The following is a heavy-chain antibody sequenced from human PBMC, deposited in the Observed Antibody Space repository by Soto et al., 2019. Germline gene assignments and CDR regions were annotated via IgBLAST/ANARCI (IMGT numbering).Heavy chain of an antibody. D-gene: IGHD6-6*01. Sequence: EVQLAESGGGLAQPGGSLRLSCAASGFTLSGYAMDWVRQAPGKGLEYVSGISSNGVGTYYANSVQGRFTISRDNSKNTVYLQMGSLRPGVMAVYYCARRARPDFYYMDVWGKGTTVTVS. CDR2: ISSNGVGT. CDR1: GFTLSGYA. V-gene: IGHV3-64*01. CDR3: ARRARPDFYYMDV. J-gene: IGHJ6*03.